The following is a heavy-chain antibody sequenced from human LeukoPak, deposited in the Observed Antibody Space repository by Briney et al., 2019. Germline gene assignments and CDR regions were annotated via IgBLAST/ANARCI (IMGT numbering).Heavy chain of an antibody. J-gene: IGHJ6*02. Sequence: GGSLRLSCAASGFTFSNYAMSWVRQAPGKGLEWVSALSGSGGSTYYADSVKGRFTISRDNSKNTLLLQMNSLRADDTAVYYCARDWAPVWGQGTTVTVSS. CDR2: LSGSGGST. V-gene: IGHV3-23*01. CDR1: GFTFSNYA. D-gene: IGHD3-16*01. CDR3: ARDWAPV.